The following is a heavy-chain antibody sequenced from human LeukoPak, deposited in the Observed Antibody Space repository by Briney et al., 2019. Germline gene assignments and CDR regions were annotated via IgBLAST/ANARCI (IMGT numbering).Heavy chain of an antibody. D-gene: IGHD5-18*01. J-gene: IGHJ4*02. CDR1: GGSITSSY. CDR2: IYYTENA. Sequence: SETLSLTCSVSGGSITSSYWSWIRQAPGKGLEWLGYIYYTENAKYNPSLKSRVTMSLDTSKSQLSLKLTSVTAADTAVYHCATTRGYSYGFFYFDQWGQGTLVTVSS. CDR3: ATTRGYSYGFFYFDQ. V-gene: IGHV4-59*01.